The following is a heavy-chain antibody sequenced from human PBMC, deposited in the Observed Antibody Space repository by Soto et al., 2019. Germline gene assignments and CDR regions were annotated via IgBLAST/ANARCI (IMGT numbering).Heavy chain of an antibody. J-gene: IGHJ6*02. Sequence: GGSLRLSCAASGFTFSSYGMHWVRQAPGKGLEWVAVISYDGSNKYYADSVKGRFTISRDNSKNTLYLQMNSLRAEDTAVYYCAKGDGSSGSYYNVYYYGMDVWGQGTTVTVSS. CDR3: AKGDGSSGSYYNVYYYGMDV. CDR1: GFTFSSYG. V-gene: IGHV3-30*18. CDR2: ISYDGSNK. D-gene: IGHD3-10*01.